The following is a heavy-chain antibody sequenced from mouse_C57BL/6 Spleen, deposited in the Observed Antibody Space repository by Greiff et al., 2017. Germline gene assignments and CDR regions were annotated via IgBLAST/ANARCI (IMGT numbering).Heavy chain of an antibody. J-gene: IGHJ4*01. V-gene: IGHV1-64*01. CDR2: IHPNSGST. Sequence: VQLQQSGAELVKPGASVKLSCKASGYTFTSYWMHWVKQRPGQGLEWIGMIHPNSGSTNYNEKFKSKATLTVDKSSSTAYMQLSSLTSEDSAVYYCARERGITTVVATRDAMDYWGQGTSVTVSS. CDR3: ARERGITTVVATRDAMDY. CDR1: GYTFTSYW. D-gene: IGHD1-1*01.